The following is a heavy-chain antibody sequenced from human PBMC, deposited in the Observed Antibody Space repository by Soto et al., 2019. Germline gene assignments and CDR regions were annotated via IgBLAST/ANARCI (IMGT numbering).Heavy chain of an antibody. CDR1: GGTFSSYA. CDR2: IIPIFGTA. D-gene: IGHD4-4*01. CDR3: ASSRMTTVSRLENHYYGMDV. Sequence: QVQLVQSGAEVKKPGSSVKVSCKASGGTFSSYAISWVRQAPGQGLEWMGGIIPIFGTANYAQKCQGRVTITADKSTSTAYMELSSLRSEDTAVYYCASSRMTTVSRLENHYYGMDVWGQGTTVTVSS. V-gene: IGHV1-69*06. J-gene: IGHJ6*02.